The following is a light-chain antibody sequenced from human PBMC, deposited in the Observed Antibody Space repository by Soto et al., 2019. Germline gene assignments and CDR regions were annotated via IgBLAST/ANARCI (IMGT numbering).Light chain of an antibody. CDR1: QRINSN. CDR2: DVS. J-gene: IGKJ5*01. CDR3: QQYNQWPLT. Sequence: EIVMTQSPATLSVSLGERATLSCRASQRINSNLAWYQQKPGQAPRVLIYDVSTRATGFPARFSGSGSGTEFTLTISSLQSEDFAVYYCQQYNQWPLTFGQGTRLEIK. V-gene: IGKV3-15*01.